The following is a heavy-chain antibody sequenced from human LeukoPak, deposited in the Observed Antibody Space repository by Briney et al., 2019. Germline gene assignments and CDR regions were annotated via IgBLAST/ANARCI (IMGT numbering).Heavy chain of an antibody. J-gene: IGHJ4*02. CDR2: ISTSGTI. V-gene: IGHV3-48*01. D-gene: IGHD4-17*01. CDR3: ARLTVY. Sequence: GGSLSLSCAASGFTFSSSSMNWVRQAPGKGLEWVSFISTSGTIYYADSVKGRFTISRDNAKNSLYLQMNSLRAEDTAVYYCARLTVYWGQGTLVTVSS. CDR1: GFTFSSSS.